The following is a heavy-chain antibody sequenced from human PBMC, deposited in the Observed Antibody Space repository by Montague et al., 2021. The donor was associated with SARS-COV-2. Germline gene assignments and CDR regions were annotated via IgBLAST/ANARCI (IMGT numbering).Heavy chain of an antibody. D-gene: IGHD5-24*01. CDR1: GGSISTYY. J-gene: IGHJ4*02. CDR2: FYYSGST. Sequence: SETLSLTCTVSGGSISTYYWSWIRQPPGSRLEWIGCFYYSGSTXXXPSXXXRVTISVDTSKNQFSLKLSSVTAADTAAYYCARVFPRWLPFYPFFDYWGQGTLVTVSS. CDR3: ARVFPRWLPFYPFFDY. V-gene: IGHV4-59*12.